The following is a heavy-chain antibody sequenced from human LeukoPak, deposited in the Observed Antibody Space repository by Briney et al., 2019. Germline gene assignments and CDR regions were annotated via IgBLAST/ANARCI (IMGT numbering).Heavy chain of an antibody. J-gene: IGHJ4*02. CDR1: GYTFTGYY. CDR3: ARERGLFLDTAMDY. V-gene: IGHV1-2*02. Sequence: ASVKVSCKASGYTFTGYYMHWVRQAPGHGLEWMGWINPNSGGTNYAQKFQGRVTMTRDTSISTAYMELSRLRSDDTAVYYCARERGLFLDTAMDYWGQGTLVTVSS. CDR2: INPNSGGT. D-gene: IGHD5-18*01.